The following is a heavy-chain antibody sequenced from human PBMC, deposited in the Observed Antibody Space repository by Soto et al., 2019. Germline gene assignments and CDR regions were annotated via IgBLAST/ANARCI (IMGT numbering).Heavy chain of an antibody. CDR3: ARDTPQNDFYYYYYMDV. Sequence: ASVKVSCKASGYTFTSYYMHWVRQAPGQGLEWMGIINPSGGSTSYAQKFQGRVTMTRDTSTGTVYMELSSLRSEDTAVYYCARDTPQNDFYYYYYMDVWGKGTTVTVSS. CDR1: GYTFTSYY. V-gene: IGHV1-46*03. J-gene: IGHJ6*03. CDR2: INPSGGST.